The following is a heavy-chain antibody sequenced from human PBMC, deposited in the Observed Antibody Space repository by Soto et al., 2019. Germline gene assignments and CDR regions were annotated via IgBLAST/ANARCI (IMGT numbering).Heavy chain of an antibody. CDR2: IYRSGTT. D-gene: IGHD2-15*01. CDR1: GGSISSSSHH. CDR3: ARHKDCSGGSCNAVDYYYGLDV. Sequence: SETLSLTCTVSGGSISSSSHHWGWIRQPPGKGLEWIGSIYRSGTTYYNPPLKSRVTISVDTSKNQFSLRLSSVTAADTAVYYCARHKDCSGGSCNAVDYYYGLDVWGQGTTVT. V-gene: IGHV4-39*01. J-gene: IGHJ6*02.